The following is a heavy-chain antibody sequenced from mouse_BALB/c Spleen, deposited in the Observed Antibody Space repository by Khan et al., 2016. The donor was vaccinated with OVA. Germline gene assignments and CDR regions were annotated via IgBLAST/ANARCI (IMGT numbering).Heavy chain of an antibody. CDR1: GYSFTTYY. D-gene: IGHD2-2*01. J-gene: IGHJ3*01. CDR2: IDPFSGGT. Sequence: VQLKESGPELMKPGASVKISCKASGYSFTTYYIHWVMQSHGTSLEWIGYIDPFSGGTTYNQKFKGKATLTVEKSSSTAYIHLTNLTSEDSSVYYCTRHGYVAWFTYWGQGTLVIVSA. CDR3: TRHGYVAWFTY. V-gene: IGHV1S135*01.